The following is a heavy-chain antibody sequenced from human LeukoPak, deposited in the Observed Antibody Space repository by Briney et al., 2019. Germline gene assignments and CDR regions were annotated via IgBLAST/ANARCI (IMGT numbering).Heavy chain of an antibody. Sequence: ASVKVSCKASGYTFTGYYMYWVRQAPGQGLEWMGRINPNSGGTNYAQKFQGRVTMTRDTSISTAYMELSRLRSDDTAVYYCAIHSSGWLYYFDYWGQGTLVTVSS. CDR2: INPNSGGT. CDR3: AIHSSGWLYYFDY. CDR1: GYTFTGYY. V-gene: IGHV1-2*06. J-gene: IGHJ4*02. D-gene: IGHD6-19*01.